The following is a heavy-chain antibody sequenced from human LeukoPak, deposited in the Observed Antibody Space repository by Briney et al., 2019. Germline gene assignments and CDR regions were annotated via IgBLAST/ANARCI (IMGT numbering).Heavy chain of an antibody. Sequence: SETLSLTCAVSGGSISSSNWWSWVRQPPGKGLEWIGEIYHSGSTNYNPSLKSRVTISVDKSKNQFSLKLSSVTAADTAVYYCARGVNYCGSGSPSYYFDYWGQGTLVTVSS. D-gene: IGHD3-10*01. CDR3: ARGVNYCGSGSPSYYFDY. CDR1: GGSISSSNW. J-gene: IGHJ4*02. CDR2: IYHSGST. V-gene: IGHV4-4*02.